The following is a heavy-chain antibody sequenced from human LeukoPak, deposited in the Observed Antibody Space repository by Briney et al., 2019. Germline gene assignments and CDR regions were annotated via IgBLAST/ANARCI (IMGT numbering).Heavy chain of an antibody. Sequence: KASQTLSLTCTVSSGSIGSGDYYWSWIRQPPGKGLEWVGSNYYSGSTYYNPSLKSRVTISVDTSKNQFSLNLSSVTATDTAVYYCARGNYYDSSGYPPFSIWGQGARVTVSS. J-gene: IGHJ4*02. CDR1: SGSIGSGDYY. CDR2: NYYSGST. V-gene: IGHV4-30-4*08. D-gene: IGHD3-22*01. CDR3: ARGNYYDSSGYPPFSI.